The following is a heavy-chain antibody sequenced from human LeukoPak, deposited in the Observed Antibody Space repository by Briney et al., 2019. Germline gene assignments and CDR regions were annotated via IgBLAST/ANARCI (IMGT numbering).Heavy chain of an antibody. CDR3: ARDKYGGNSNAFDI. CDR2: IGTDGSST. V-gene: IGHV3-74*01. J-gene: IGHJ3*02. Sequence: GGSLRLSCAASGFTFSSYWMHWVRHVPGKGLLWVSRIGTDGSSTTYADDVKGRFTISRDNAKNTLFLQTSSPRADDTAVYYCARDKYGGNSNAFDIWGQGTLVTVSS. CDR1: GFTFSSYW. D-gene: IGHD4-23*01.